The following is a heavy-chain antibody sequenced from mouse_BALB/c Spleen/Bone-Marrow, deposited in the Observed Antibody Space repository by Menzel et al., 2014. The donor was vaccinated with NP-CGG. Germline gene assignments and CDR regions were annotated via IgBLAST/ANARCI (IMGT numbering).Heavy chain of an antibody. V-gene: IGHV1-80*01. J-gene: IGHJ2*01. CDR2: IYPGDGDT. D-gene: IGHD2-3*01. CDR1: GYAFSNYW. Sequence: QVQLQQSGADLVKPGASLKLSCKASGYAFSNYWMNWVKQRPGQGLEWIGQIYPGDGDTNYHGKFKGKATLTADKSSSTAYMQLSSLTSEDSAVYCCAGCDGYSYYFDYWGQGTTLTVSS. CDR3: AGCDGYSYYFDY.